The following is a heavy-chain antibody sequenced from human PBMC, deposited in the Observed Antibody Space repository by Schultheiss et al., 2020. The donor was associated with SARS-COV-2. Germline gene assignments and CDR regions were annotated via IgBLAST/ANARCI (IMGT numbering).Heavy chain of an antibody. V-gene: IGHV4-59*12. CDR1: GGSFSGYY. CDR3: ARFGPFDY. Sequence: SETLSLTCAVYGGSFSGYYWSWIRQPPGKGLEWIGYIYYSGSTNYNPSLKSRVTISVDTSKNQFSLKLSSVTAADTAVYYCARFGPFDYWGQGTLVTVSS. D-gene: IGHD3-10*01. J-gene: IGHJ4*02. CDR2: IYYSGST.